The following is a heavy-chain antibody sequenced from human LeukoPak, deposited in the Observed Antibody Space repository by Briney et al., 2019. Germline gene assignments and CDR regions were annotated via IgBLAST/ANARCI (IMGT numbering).Heavy chain of an antibody. Sequence: PAGSLRLSCAASGFTFSSYWMHWVRQAPGKGLLWVSRINSDGSSTSYAESVKGRFTISRDNAKNTLYLQMNSLRAEDTAVYYCARVGPYSGYGVDYWGQGTLVTVSS. J-gene: IGHJ4*02. CDR1: GFTFSSYW. V-gene: IGHV3-74*01. CDR2: INSDGSST. CDR3: ARVGPYSGYGVDY. D-gene: IGHD5-12*01.